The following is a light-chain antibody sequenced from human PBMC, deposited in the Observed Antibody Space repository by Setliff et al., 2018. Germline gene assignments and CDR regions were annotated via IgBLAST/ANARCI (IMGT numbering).Light chain of an antibody. CDR2: GDN. Sequence: QSVLTQPPSMSAAPGQKVTISCSGSNSNIGRGSVAWYQQSPGTAPKLLFYGDNNRPSGISDRFSGSKSETSATLVITGLRTGDEADYYCATWDFRLSGVVFGGGTQLPS. J-gene: IGLJ3*02. V-gene: IGLV1-51*01. CDR1: NSNIGRGS. CDR3: ATWDFRLSGVV.